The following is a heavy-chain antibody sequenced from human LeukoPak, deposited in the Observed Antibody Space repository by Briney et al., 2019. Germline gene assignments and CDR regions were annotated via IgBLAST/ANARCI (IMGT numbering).Heavy chain of an antibody. D-gene: IGHD6-19*01. Sequence: GGSLRLSCAASGFTFTSYVMHWVRQAPGKGLQWVALISYDGSNKYYADFVKGRFTISRDNSKNTLYLQMNSLRAEDTAVYYCARDARIAVAFDYWGQGTLVTVSS. CDR1: GFTFTSYV. CDR2: ISYDGSNK. V-gene: IGHV3-30*03. CDR3: ARDARIAVAFDY. J-gene: IGHJ4*02.